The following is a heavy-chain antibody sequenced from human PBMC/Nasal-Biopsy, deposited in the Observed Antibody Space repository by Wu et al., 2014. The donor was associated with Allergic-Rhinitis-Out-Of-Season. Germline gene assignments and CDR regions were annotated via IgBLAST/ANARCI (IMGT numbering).Heavy chain of an antibody. CDR3: VKDGNSYSTGWFGIFDY. CDR2: IRSDSSSM. J-gene: IGHJ4*02. Sequence: LRLSCAASGFTFSYYSMNWVRQAPGKGLEWVSNIRSDSSSMSYADSVKGRFTISRDTSRNTLYLQMNSLRAEDTAVYYCVKDGNSYSTGWFGIFDYWGQGILVTVSS. D-gene: IGHD6-19*01. CDR1: GFTFSYYS. V-gene: IGHV3-48*01.